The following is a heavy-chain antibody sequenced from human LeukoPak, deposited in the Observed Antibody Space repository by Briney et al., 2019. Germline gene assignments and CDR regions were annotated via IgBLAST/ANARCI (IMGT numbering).Heavy chain of an antibody. D-gene: IGHD5-12*01. CDR1: GYAISSGYY. J-gene: IGHJ4*02. CDR2: IYHSGST. CDR3: ARGLDVATIVY. V-gene: IGHV4-38-2*02. Sequence: SETLSLTCTISGYAISSGYYWGWIRQPPGEGLEWIGSIYHSGSTYYNPSLKSRVTISVDTSKNQFSLKLSSVTAADTAVYYCARGLDVATIVYWGQGTLVTVS.